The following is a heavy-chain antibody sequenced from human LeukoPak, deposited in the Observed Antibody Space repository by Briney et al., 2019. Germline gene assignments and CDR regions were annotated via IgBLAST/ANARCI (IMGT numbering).Heavy chain of an antibody. V-gene: IGHV2-5*01. CDR1: GFSLGTSGVG. CDR2: IYWNDDK. J-gene: IGHJ4*02. CDR3: ARLRYFDWLSPYFDY. Sequence: SGPTLVNPTQTLTLTCTFSGFSLGTSGVGVGWIRQPPGKALEWLALIYWNDDKRYSPSLKSRLTITKDTSKNQVVLTMTNMDPVDTATYYCARLRYFDWLSPYFDYWGQGTLVTVSS. D-gene: IGHD3-9*01.